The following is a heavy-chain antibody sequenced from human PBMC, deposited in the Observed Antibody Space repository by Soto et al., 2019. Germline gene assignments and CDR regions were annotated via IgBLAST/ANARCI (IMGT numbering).Heavy chain of an antibody. V-gene: IGHV3-74*01. Sequence: GGSLRLSCAASGFTFSNYWMHWVRQVPGKGLVWVSRINSDGGSTDYADSVKGRFTISRDNTKNTLHLQMNSLRVEDTAMYHCAREGGPSDFRSGYYRGGYYFYGMDVWGQGTTVTVSS. CDR3: AREGGPSDFRSGYYRGGYYFYGMDV. D-gene: IGHD3-3*01. CDR1: GFTFSNYW. CDR2: INSDGGST. J-gene: IGHJ6*02.